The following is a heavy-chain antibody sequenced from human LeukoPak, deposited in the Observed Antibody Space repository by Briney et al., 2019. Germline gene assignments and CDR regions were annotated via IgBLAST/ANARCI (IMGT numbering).Heavy chain of an antibody. J-gene: IGHJ4*02. CDR1: GFTVSSNY. Sequence: GSLRLSCAASGFTVSSNYMSWVRQAPGKGLEWIGEINHSGSTNYNPFLKSRVTISVDTSKNQFSLKLSSVTAADTAVYYCARVDDSWGQGTLVTVSS. CDR3: ARVDDS. CDR2: INHSGST. V-gene: IGHV4-34*01. D-gene: IGHD3-9*01.